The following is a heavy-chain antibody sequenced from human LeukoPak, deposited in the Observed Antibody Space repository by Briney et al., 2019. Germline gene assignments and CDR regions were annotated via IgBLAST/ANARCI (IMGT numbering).Heavy chain of an antibody. CDR2: IYPGDSDT. CDR1: GYRFTSYW. Sequence: GASLKISCKGLGYRFTSYWIGWGRQRPGKGLEGMGIIYPGDSDTRYSPSFQGQVTISVAKSISTAYLQWSSLKASDTAMYYCARAVKGSGYDPYYYYMDVWGKGTTVTVSS. J-gene: IGHJ6*03. CDR3: ARAVKGSGYDPYYYYMDV. D-gene: IGHD5-12*01. V-gene: IGHV5-51*01.